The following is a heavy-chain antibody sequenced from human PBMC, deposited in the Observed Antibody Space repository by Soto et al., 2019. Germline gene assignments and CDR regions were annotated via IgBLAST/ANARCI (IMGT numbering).Heavy chain of an antibody. D-gene: IGHD5-18*01. J-gene: IGHJ4*02. CDR2: VNAGNDNT. Sequence: QVHLVQSGAEVKKPGASVKVSCKTSGYTFTNNVIHWVRQAPGQRLEWMGWVNAGNDNTKWSREFQGRLTLTRDTFATTAYMELSSLTSEDTAIYFCAREVPYGYSRFDYWGQGTLVTVSS. CDR1: GYTFTNNV. CDR3: AREVPYGYSRFDY. V-gene: IGHV1-3*01.